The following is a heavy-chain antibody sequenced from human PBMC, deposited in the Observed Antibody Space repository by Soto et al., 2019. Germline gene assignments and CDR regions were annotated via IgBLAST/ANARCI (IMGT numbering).Heavy chain of an antibody. Sequence: QLRLQESGAGLVRPSETLSLICTVSGGSITRNDHYWGWIRQSPGKGLEWIGDIKSSGSTNYNLSLKSRVSMSVETSKNQFSLKMNSVTAADTAVYYCARLGSSGWYQGSYFDYWGQGTLVTVSS. D-gene: IGHD6-19*01. V-gene: IGHV4-39*01. CDR2: IKSSGST. CDR3: ARLGSSGWYQGSYFDY. J-gene: IGHJ4*02. CDR1: GGSITRNDHY.